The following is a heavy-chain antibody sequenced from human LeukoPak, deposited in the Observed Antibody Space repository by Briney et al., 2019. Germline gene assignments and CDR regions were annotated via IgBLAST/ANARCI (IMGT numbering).Heavy chain of an antibody. CDR2: IYYSGTT. CDR3: ARDRLQLQS. V-gene: IGHV4-59*01. J-gene: IGHJ5*02. CDR1: GASIDSYY. Sequence: SETLSLTCTISGASIDSYYWSWIRQPPGKGLEWIGYIYYSGTTNYNPSLKSRVTISVDTSKNQFSLKLSSVTAADTAVYYCARDRLQLQSWGQGTLVTVSS. D-gene: IGHD1-1*01.